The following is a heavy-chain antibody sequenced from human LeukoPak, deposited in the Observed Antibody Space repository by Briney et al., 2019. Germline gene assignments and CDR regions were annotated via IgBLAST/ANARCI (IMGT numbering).Heavy chain of an antibody. V-gene: IGHV4-59*01. J-gene: IGHJ6*02. CDR2: SYYSGST. Sequence: SETLSLTCTVSGGSISSYYWSWIRQPPGKGLEWIGYSYYSGSTNYNPSLESRVTISVDTSKNQFSLKLSSVTAADTAVYYCAGGAVAGPNYYYYGMDVWGQGTTVTVSS. D-gene: IGHD6-19*01. CDR1: GGSISSYY. CDR3: AGGAVAGPNYYYYGMDV.